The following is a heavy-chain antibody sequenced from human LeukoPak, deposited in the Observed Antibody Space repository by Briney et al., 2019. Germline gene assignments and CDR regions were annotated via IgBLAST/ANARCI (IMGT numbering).Heavy chain of an antibody. CDR2: IYSGGST. CDR3: ARAGYDYWDAFDI. D-gene: IGHD5-12*01. Sequence: PGGSLRLSCAASGVTVSSNYMSWVRQAPGKGLEWVSVIYSGGSTYCADSVKGRFTISRDNSKNTLYLQMNSLRAEDTAVYYCARAGYDYWDAFDIWGQGTMVTVSS. V-gene: IGHV3-53*01. CDR1: GVTVSSNY. J-gene: IGHJ3*02.